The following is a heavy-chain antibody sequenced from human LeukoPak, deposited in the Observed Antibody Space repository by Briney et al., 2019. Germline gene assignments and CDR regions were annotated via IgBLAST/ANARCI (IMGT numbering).Heavy chain of an antibody. V-gene: IGHV4-34*01. Sequence: SETLSLTCAVSGGPFRGFFWSWIRQAPGKGLEWIAEVSHGGTSNYNPSLKCRITISVDTSKSQFSLKLTSVTAADTAVYYCARGIFFGGRKQYIWFDLWAQGTLVTVSS. CDR3: ARGIFFGGRKQYIWFDL. D-gene: IGHD2-15*01. CDR2: VSHGGTS. CDR1: GGPFRGFF. J-gene: IGHJ5*02.